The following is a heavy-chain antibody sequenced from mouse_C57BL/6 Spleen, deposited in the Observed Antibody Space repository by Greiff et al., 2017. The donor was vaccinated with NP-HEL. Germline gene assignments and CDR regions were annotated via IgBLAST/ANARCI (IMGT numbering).Heavy chain of an antibody. D-gene: IGHD1-1*01. CDR3: ARAHYGSSYRHYFDY. J-gene: IGHJ2*01. V-gene: IGHV5-4*01. CDR2: ISDGGSYT. CDR1: GFTFSSYA. Sequence: DVQLVESGGGLVKPGGSLKLSCAASGFTFSSYAMSWVRQTPEKRLEWVATISDGGSYTYYPDNVKGRFTISRDNAKNNLYLQMSHLKSEDTAMYYCARAHYGSSYRHYFDYWGQGTTLTVSS.